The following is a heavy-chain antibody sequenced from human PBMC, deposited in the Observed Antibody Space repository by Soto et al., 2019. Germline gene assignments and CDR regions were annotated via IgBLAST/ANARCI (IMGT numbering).Heavy chain of an antibody. J-gene: IGHJ4*02. CDR3: AREVVTETTWGSFDS. Sequence: QVHLVQSGADGRKSGSSVRVSCTASGGGTLSNDAISWVRQAPGQGLEWLGRISPFFGTTDYSQSFQGRLTMNADASTGTVYMDLRSLKSDDNAVYYCAREVVTETTWGSFDSWGQGTLVTVSS. CDR1: GGGTLSNDA. CDR2: ISPFFGTT. D-gene: IGHD2-21*02. V-gene: IGHV1-69*01.